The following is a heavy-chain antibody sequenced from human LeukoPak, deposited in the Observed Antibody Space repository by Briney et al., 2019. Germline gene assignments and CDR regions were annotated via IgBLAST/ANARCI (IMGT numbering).Heavy chain of an antibody. D-gene: IGHD2-2*01. Sequence: SETLSLTCTVSGGSISSYYWSWIRQPPGKGLEWIGYIYYSGSTNYNPSLKSRVTISVDTSKNQFSLKLSSVTAADTAVYYCARHVVVPAARRFDPWGQGTLVTVSS. V-gene: IGHV4-59*08. CDR1: GGSISSYY. CDR2: IYYSGST. CDR3: ARHVVVPAARRFDP. J-gene: IGHJ5*02.